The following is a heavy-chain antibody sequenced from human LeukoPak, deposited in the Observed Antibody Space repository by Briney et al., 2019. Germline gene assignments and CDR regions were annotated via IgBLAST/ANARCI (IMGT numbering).Heavy chain of an antibody. Sequence: SETLSLTCAVYGGSFSGYYWSWIRHPPGKGLEWMGEINHRGSTNYNPSLKSRLTISVDTSKNQFSLKLSSVAAADTAVYYCARGWGSDTSGYYLAYWGQGTLVTVSS. V-gene: IGHV4-34*01. D-gene: IGHD3-22*01. CDR2: INHRGST. CDR3: ARGWGSDTSGYYLAY. CDR1: GGSFSGYY. J-gene: IGHJ4*02.